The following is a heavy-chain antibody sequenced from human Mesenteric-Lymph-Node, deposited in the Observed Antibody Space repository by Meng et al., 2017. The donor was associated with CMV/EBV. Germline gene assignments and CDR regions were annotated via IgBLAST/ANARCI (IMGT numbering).Heavy chain of an antibody. CDR2: IISMFGAA. J-gene: IGHJ2*01. CDR3: AKTQWFGSSLWYFDL. D-gene: IGHD3-10*01. V-gene: IGHV1-69*01. Sequence: SGDTFSRYAISWVRQAPGQGMEWMGGIISMFGAANYAQKFQGRVTITADESTSTVYMDLSSLTSEDTAIYYCAKTQWFGSSLWYFDLWGRGTLVTVSS. CDR1: GDTFSRYA.